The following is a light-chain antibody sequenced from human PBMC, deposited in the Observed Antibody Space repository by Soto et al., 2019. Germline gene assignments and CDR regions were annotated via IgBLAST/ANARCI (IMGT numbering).Light chain of an antibody. CDR1: QSVGSY. CDR3: QHRSNWRFT. J-gene: IGKJ2*01. V-gene: IGKV3-11*01. Sequence: EIVLTQSPATLSLSPGERATLSCRASQSVGSYLAWYQQKPGQAPRLLTYDASNRATGIPARFSASGSGTDFTLTISSLEPEDFAVYYGQHRSNWRFTFGQGTKLEIK. CDR2: DAS.